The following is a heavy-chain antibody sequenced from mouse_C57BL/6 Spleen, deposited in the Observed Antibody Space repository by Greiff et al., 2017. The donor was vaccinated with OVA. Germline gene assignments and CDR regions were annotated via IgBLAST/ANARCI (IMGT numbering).Heavy chain of an antibody. J-gene: IGHJ2*01. Sequence: QVHVKQPGAELVKPGASVKLSCKASGYTFTSYWMHWVKQRPGRGLEWIGRIDPNSGGTKYNEKFKSKATLTVDKPSSTAYMQLSSLTSEDSAVYYCARGAGLRQDYFDYWGQGTTLTVSS. V-gene: IGHV1-72*01. CDR2: IDPNSGGT. CDR3: ARGAGLRQDYFDY. CDR1: GYTFTSYW. D-gene: IGHD2-4*01.